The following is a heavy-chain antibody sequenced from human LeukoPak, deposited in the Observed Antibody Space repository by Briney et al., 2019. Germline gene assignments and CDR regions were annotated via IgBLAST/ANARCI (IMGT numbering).Heavy chain of an antibody. J-gene: IGHJ6*04. Sequence: GGSLRLSCSASGFTFSSYGMHWVRQAPGKGLEWVAVIWYDGKNKYYADFVKGRFTISRDNSKNTLYLQRNSLRAEDTAVYYCARDRKVGKTFMDVWGKGTTLTVSS. CDR2: IWYDGKNK. CDR3: ARDRKVGKTFMDV. D-gene: IGHD1-14*01. CDR1: GFTFSSYG. V-gene: IGHV3-33*01.